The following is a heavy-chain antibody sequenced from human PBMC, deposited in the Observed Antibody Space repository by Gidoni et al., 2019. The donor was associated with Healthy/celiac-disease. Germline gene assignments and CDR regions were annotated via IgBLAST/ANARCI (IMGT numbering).Heavy chain of an antibody. CDR3: ARAMGTVTTRVPVY. V-gene: IGHV3-64*01. CDR2: ISSNGGST. CDR1: GSTLGSYA. D-gene: IGHD4-17*01. Sequence: EVQLVESGGGWVQPGGSLRLSWAASGSTLGSYAMHWVRRAPGKGLEYVSAISSNGGSTYYANSVKCRFTISRDNSKNTLYLQMGSLRAEDMAVYYCARAMGTVTTRVPVYWGQGTLVTVSS. J-gene: IGHJ4*02.